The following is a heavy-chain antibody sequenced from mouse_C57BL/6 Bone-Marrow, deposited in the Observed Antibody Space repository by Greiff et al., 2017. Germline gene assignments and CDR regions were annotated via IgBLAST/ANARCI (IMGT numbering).Heavy chain of an antibody. CDR2: IWRGGST. V-gene: IGHV2-5*01. CDR1: GFSLTSYG. D-gene: IGHD1-1*01. Sequence: VQLQESGPGLVQPSQSLSITCTVSGFSLTSYGVHWVRQSPGKGLEWLGVIWRGGSTDYNAAFMSRLSITKDNSKSQVFFKMNSLQADDTAIYYCAIITTVVANYAMDYWGQGTSVTVSS. CDR3: AIITTVVANYAMDY. J-gene: IGHJ4*01.